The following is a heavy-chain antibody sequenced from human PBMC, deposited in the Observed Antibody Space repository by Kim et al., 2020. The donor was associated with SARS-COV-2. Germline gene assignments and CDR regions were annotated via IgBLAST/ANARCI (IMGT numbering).Heavy chain of an antibody. CDR3: ARSTAMVIWSFDY. J-gene: IGHJ4*02. CDR2: IYYSGST. V-gene: IGHV4-59*08. Sequence: SETLSLTCTVSGGSISSYYWSWIRQPPGKGLEWIGYIYYSGSTNYNPSLKSRVTISVDTSKNQFSLKLSSLTAADTAVYYCARSTAMVIWSFDYWGQGTLVTVSS. D-gene: IGHD5-18*01. CDR1: GGSISSYY.